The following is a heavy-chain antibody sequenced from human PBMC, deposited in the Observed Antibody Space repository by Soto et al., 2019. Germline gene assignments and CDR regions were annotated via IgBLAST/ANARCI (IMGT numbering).Heavy chain of an antibody. D-gene: IGHD2-2*03. CDR1: GYTFTSYA. J-gene: IGHJ6*02. V-gene: IGHV1-3*01. Sequence: ASVKVSCKASGYTFTSYAMHWVRQAPGQRLEWMGWINAGNGNTKYSQKFQGRVTITRDTSASTAYMELSSLRSEDTAVYYCARVPGYCSCTSCRSYGMDVWGQGTTVTVSS. CDR2: INAGNGNT. CDR3: ARVPGYCSCTSCRSYGMDV.